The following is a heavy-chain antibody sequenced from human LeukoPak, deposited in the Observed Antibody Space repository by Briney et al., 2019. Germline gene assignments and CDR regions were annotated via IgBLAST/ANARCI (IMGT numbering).Heavy chain of an antibody. J-gene: IGHJ6*02. CDR1: GFIVSSYY. CDR2: IYSGGST. V-gene: IGHV3-66*01. D-gene: IGHD4-11*01. CDR3: ARSYSNHLFGMDV. Sequence: GGSLRLSCAASGFIVSSYYMTWVRQAPGKGLEWVSVIYSGGSTYYADSVKGRVANSRDNSKNTVFLQMNSVRAEDTAVYYCARSYSNHLFGMDVWGQGTTVTVSS.